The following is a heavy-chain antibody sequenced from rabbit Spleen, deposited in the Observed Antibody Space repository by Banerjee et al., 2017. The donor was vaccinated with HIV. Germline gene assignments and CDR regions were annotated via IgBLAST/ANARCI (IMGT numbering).Heavy chain of an antibody. CDR1: EFDFSNYG. Sequence: QEQLVESGGGLVQPGGSLKLSCKASEFDFSNYGVSWVRQAPGKGLEWIACINIVTGKPVYATWAKGRFNISTTSSTTVTLQMTSLTAADTATYFCARDLAGAIGWNFYLWGPGTLVTVS. CDR3: ARDLAGAIGWNFYL. V-gene: IGHV1S45*01. D-gene: IGHD4-1*01. J-gene: IGHJ6*01. CDR2: INIVTGKP.